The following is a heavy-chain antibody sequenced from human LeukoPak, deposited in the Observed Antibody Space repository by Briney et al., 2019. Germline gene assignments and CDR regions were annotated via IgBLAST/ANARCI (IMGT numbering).Heavy chain of an antibody. CDR3: ARAKEQWLVGGYDY. J-gene: IGHJ4*02. V-gene: IGHV1-2*02. CDR1: GYTFTGYY. CDR2: INPNSGGA. Sequence: ASVKVSCKASGYTFTGYYMHWERQAPGQGLEWMGWINPNSGGANYAQKFQGRVTMTRDTSISTAYMELSRLRSDDTAVYYCARAKEQWLVGGYDYWGQGTLVTVSS. D-gene: IGHD6-19*01.